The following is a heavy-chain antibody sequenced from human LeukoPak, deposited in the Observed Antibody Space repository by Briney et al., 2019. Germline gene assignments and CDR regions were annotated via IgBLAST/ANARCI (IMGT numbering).Heavy chain of an antibody. CDR2: IYYSGST. D-gene: IGHD5-12*01. Sequence: SETLSLTCTVSAGSISSYYWSWIRQPPGKGLEWIGYIYYSGSTNYNPSLKSRVPISVDTSKNQFSLKLSSVTAADTAVYYCARVLLAFNWFDPWGQGTLVTVSS. V-gene: IGHV4-59*01. CDR3: ARVLLAFNWFDP. J-gene: IGHJ5*02. CDR1: AGSISSYY.